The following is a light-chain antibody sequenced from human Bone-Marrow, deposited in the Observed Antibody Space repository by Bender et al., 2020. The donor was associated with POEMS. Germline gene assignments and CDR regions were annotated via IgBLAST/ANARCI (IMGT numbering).Light chain of an antibody. V-gene: IGLV1-44*01. CDR2: INN. Sequence: QSVLTQPPSASGTPGQRVTISCSGSSSNIGTNPVNWYQQLPGTAPKLLIYINNQRPSGVPDRFSGSKSGNTASLTISGLQAEDESDYYCSSYRSGSTIYVFGTGTKVTVL. CDR1: SSNIGTNP. J-gene: IGLJ1*01. CDR3: SSYRSGSTIYV.